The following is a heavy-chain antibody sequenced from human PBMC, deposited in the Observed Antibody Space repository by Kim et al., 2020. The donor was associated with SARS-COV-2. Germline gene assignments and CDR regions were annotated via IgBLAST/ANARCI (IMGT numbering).Heavy chain of an antibody. Sequence: GGSLRLSCAASGFTFGDYAMHWVRQAPGKGLEWVSGISWNSGTIDYVDSVKGRFTISRDNAKNSLYLQMNSLRAEDTALYYCAKDIEEDVLPVQLRAFDIWGHGTMVTISS. CDR3: AKDIEEDVLPVQLRAFDI. D-gene: IGHD3-10*01. CDR2: ISWNSGTI. J-gene: IGHJ3*02. V-gene: IGHV3-9*01. CDR1: GFTFGDYA.